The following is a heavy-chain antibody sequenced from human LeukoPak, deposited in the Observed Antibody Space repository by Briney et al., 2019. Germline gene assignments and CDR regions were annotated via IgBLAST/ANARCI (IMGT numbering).Heavy chain of an antibody. D-gene: IGHD3-9*01. CDR1: GFTFSSYW. CDR3: ARDAYDILTGYYVNDY. V-gene: IGHV3-7*01. CDR2: IKQDRSEK. Sequence: GGSLRLSCAASGFTFSSYWMSWVRQAPGKGLEWVANIKQDRSEKYYVDSVKGRFTISRDNAKNSLYLQMNSLRAEDTAVYYCARDAYDILTGYYVNDYWGQGTLVTVSS. J-gene: IGHJ4*02.